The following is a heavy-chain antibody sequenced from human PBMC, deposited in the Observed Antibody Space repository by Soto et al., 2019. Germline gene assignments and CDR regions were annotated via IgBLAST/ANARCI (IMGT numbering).Heavy chain of an antibody. CDR1: GFTFSSYA. CDR2: ISGSGGST. J-gene: IGHJ4*02. V-gene: IGHV3-23*01. Sequence: LRLSCAASGFTFSSYAMSWVRQAPGKGLEWVSAISGSGGSTYYADSVKGRFTISRDNSKNTLYLQMNSLRAEDTAVYYCAKDQGYYDSNGYFDYWGQGTLVTVSS. D-gene: IGHD3-22*01. CDR3: AKDQGYYDSNGYFDY.